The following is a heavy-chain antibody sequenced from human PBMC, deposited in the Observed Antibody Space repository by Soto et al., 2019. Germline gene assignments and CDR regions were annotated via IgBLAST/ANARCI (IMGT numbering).Heavy chain of an antibody. CDR1: GGSISSSSYY. Sequence: SETLSLTCTVSGGSISSSSYYWGWIRQPPGKGLEWIGSIYYSGSTYYNPSLKSRVTISVDTSKNQFSLKLSSVTAADTAVYYCARQTGTYQTTDGDLDYWGQGTLVTVSS. V-gene: IGHV4-39*01. D-gene: IGHD1-1*01. CDR2: IYYSGST. J-gene: IGHJ4*02. CDR3: ARQTGTYQTTDGDLDY.